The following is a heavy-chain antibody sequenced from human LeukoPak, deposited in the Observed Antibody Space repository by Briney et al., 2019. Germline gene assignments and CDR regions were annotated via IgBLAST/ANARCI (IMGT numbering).Heavy chain of an antibody. CDR3: ARDSLHYYGSGSYSARYYYMDV. J-gene: IGHJ6*03. Sequence: GGSLRLSCAASGFTFRSYAMSWVRQAPGKGLEWVSVISGSGSSTDYADSVKGRFTISRDNAKNSLYLQMNSLRAEDTAVYYCARDSLHYYGSGSYSARYYYMDVWGKGTTVTVSS. V-gene: IGHV3-23*01. CDR1: GFTFRSYA. D-gene: IGHD3-10*01. CDR2: ISGSGSST.